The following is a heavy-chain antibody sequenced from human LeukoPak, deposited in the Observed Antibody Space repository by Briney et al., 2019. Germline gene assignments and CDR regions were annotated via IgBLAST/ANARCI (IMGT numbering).Heavy chain of an antibody. CDR2: ISYNGAST. Sequence: GGSLRLSCVASGSTFVDVVMSWVRQAPGKGLEWVSAISYNGASTDYADSVKGRFAISRDNSKNTLYLQMNSLRAEDTAVYYCARRTGGTKDYWGQGTQVTVSS. D-gene: IGHD7-27*01. CDR3: ARRTGGTKDY. CDR1: GSTFVDVV. V-gene: IGHV3-23*01. J-gene: IGHJ4*02.